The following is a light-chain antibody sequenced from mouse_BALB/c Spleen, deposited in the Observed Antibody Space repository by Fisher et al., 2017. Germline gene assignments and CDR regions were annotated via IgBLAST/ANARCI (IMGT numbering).Light chain of an antibody. Sequence: ITQSPSSMYASLGERVTITCKASQDINSYLSWFQQKPGKSPKTLIYRANRLVDGVPSRFSGSGSGQDYSLTISSLEYEDMGIYYCLQYDEFPRTFGGGTKLEIK. J-gene: IGKJ1*01. CDR1: QDINSY. CDR2: RAN. V-gene: IGKV14-111*01. CDR3: LQYDEFPRT.